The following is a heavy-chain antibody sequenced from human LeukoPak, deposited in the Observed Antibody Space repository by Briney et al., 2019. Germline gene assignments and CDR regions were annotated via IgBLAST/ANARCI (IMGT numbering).Heavy chain of an antibody. CDR3: ARGASQVLDTANAFDI. J-gene: IGHJ3*02. CDR1: GYTFTSYY. V-gene: IGHV1-46*01. CDR2: INPSGGST. Sequence: ASVKVSSKASGYTFTSYYMHWVRQAPGQGLEWMGIINPSGGSTSYAQKFQGRVTMTRDTSTSTVYMELSSLRSEDTAVYYCARGASQVLDTANAFDIWGRGTMVTVSP. D-gene: IGHD5-18*01.